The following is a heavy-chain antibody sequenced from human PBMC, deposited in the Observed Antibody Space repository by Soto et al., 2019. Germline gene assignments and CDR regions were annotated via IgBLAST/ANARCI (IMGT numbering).Heavy chain of an antibody. CDR3: ASGGYYYPYYYGMDV. J-gene: IGHJ6*02. D-gene: IGHD3-22*01. V-gene: IGHV3-48*01. CDR1: GFTFSSYS. CDR2: ISSSSSTI. Sequence: GGSLRLSCAASGFTFSSYSMNWVRQAPGKGLEWVSYISSSSSTIYYADSVKGRFTISRDNAKNSLYLQMNSLRAEDTAVYYCASGGYYYPYYYGMDVWGQGTTVTVSS.